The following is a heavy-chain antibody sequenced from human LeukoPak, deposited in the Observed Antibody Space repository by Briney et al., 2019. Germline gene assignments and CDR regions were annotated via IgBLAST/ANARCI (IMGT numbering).Heavy chain of an antibody. Sequence: GESLKISCKGSGYNFINYWIGWVRQLPGKGLEWMGIIYPGDSDTRYSPSFQGQVTISADKSINTAYLQWTSLRASDTAMYYCARGPSPNWFDPWGQGTLVTVSS. V-gene: IGHV5-51*01. J-gene: IGHJ5*02. CDR2: IYPGDSDT. CDR1: GYNFINYW. CDR3: ARGPSPNWFDP.